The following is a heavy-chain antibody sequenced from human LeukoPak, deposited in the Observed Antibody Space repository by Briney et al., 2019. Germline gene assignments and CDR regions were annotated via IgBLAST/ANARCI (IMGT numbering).Heavy chain of an antibody. J-gene: IGHJ4*02. V-gene: IGHV1-69*13. CDR2: IIPIFGTA. CDR3: ASHPPPVGATTPYYFDY. CDR1: GGTFSSYA. Sequence: ASVKVSCKASGGTFSSYAISWVRQAPGQGLEWLGGIIPIFGTANYAQKFQGRVTITADESTSTAYMELSSLRSEDTAVYYCASHPPPVGATTPYYFDYWGQGTLVTVSS. D-gene: IGHD1-26*01.